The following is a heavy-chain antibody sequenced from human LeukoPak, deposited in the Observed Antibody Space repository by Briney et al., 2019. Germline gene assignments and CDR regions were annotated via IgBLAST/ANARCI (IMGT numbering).Heavy chain of an antibody. V-gene: IGHV3-21*01. CDR2: TTSSSTYI. Sequence: PGGSLRLFCAASGFTFSTYSMNWVRRAPGKGLEWVSSTTSSSTYIYYADSVKGRFTISRDNAKNSLYLQMNSLRAEDTAVYYCARTPESSGYFPWYFDYWGQGTLVTVSS. J-gene: IGHJ4*02. CDR3: ARTPESSGYFPWYFDY. CDR1: GFTFSTYS. D-gene: IGHD3-22*01.